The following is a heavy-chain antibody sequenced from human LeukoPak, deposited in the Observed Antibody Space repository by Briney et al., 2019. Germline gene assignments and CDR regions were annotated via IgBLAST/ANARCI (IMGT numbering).Heavy chain of an antibody. CDR1: GYTFTGYY. CDR2: INPNSGGT. V-gene: IGHV1-2*04. CDR3: ARDVAATSSAGDY. J-gene: IGHJ4*02. Sequence: ASVKVSCKASGYTFTGYYMHWVRQAPGQGLEWMGWINPNSGGTNYAQKFQGWVTMTRDTSISTAYMELSRLRSDDTAVYYCARDVAATSSAGDYWGQGTLVTVSS. D-gene: IGHD6-6*01.